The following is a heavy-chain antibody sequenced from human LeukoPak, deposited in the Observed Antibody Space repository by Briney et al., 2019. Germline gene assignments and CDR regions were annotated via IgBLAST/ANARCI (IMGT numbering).Heavy chain of an antibody. CDR2: INVGNGNT. D-gene: IGHD3-10*01. V-gene: IGHV1-3*01. Sequence: ASVKVSCKASGYTFTSYAMHWVRQAPGQRLEWMGWINVGNGNTKYSQKFQGRVTITRDTSASTAYMELSSLRSEDTAVYYCATRAAFVRGVIITDYYGMDVWGQGTTVTVSS. J-gene: IGHJ6*02. CDR3: ATRAAFVRGVIITDYYGMDV. CDR1: GYTFTSYA.